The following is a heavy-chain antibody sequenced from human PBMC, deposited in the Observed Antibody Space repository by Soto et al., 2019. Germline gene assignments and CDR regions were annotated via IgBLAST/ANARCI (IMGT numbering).Heavy chain of an antibody. CDR1: GGSISGYF. V-gene: IGHV4-59*01. CDR3: ARVRDNGGYSGKGAIDI. D-gene: IGHD3-22*01. CDR2: IYYSGTA. Sequence: SETLSLTCTVAGGSISGYFWTWIRQSQGKALEGIEYIYYSGTAYYDPSLKSRVTMSIDTSKNQLSMKLSSVTAADTAVYFCARVRDNGGYSGKGAIDIWGQWTMVP. J-gene: IGHJ3*02.